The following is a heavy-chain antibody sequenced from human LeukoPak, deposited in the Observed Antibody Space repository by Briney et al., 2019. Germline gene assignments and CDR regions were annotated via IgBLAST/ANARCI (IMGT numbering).Heavy chain of an antibody. CDR3: ASGRVRGYRGYDPFDY. D-gene: IGHD5-12*01. V-gene: IGHV3-53*01. CDR1: GFTLSSNY. Sequence: GGSLRLSCVASGFTLSSNYMSWVRQAPGKGLEWVSLIYGGGRTYYADSVKGRFTISRDNSRNPLYLQMDSLRAEDTAVYYCASGRVRGYRGYDPFDYWGQGTLVTVSS. CDR2: IYGGGRT. J-gene: IGHJ4*02.